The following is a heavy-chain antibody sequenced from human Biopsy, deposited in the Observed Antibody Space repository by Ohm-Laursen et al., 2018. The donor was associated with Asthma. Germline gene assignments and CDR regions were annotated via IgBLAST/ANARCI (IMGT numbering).Heavy chain of an antibody. V-gene: IGHV3-30*07. Sequence: SLRLSCAASGFSFSNFAIHWVRQAPGKGLEWVGVISKDASTQDYADSVKGRFTMARDNSKNTLDLQMNSLRAEDTAVYYCARDTRPNWFDPWGQGTLVTVSS. CDR3: ARDTRPNWFDP. J-gene: IGHJ5*02. CDR1: GFSFSNFA. D-gene: IGHD3-3*01. CDR2: ISKDASTQ.